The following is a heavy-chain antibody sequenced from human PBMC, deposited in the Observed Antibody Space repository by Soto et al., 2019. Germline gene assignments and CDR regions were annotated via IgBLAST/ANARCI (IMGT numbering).Heavy chain of an antibody. CDR3: ARVAADIASWLDP. D-gene: IGHD5-12*01. CDR2: IYYSGVT. J-gene: IGHJ5*02. CDR1: GDSISTYN. Sequence: QGQLQESGPGLVKPSETLSLTCTVSGDSISTYNWSWIRQPPGKGLEWIGCIYYSGVTNYNPSLKSRVTISVDTPKNQLSLKLNSVTAADTAVYYCARVAADIASWLDPWGQGTLVTVSS. V-gene: IGHV4-59*01.